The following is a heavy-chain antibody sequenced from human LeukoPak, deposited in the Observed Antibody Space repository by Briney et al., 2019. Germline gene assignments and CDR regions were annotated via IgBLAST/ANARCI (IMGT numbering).Heavy chain of an antibody. CDR1: GFTFSSYG. CDR3: AKDLVPAAYYYYGMDV. D-gene: IGHD2-2*01. V-gene: IGHV3-30*18. J-gene: IGHJ6*02. Sequence: GGSLRLSCAASGFTFSSYGMHWVRQAPGKGLEGLALISYDGSNTYYADSVKGRFTISRDNSKNALYLQMNSLRAEDTAVYYCAKDLVPAAYYYYGMDVWGQGTTVTVSS. CDR2: ISYDGSNT.